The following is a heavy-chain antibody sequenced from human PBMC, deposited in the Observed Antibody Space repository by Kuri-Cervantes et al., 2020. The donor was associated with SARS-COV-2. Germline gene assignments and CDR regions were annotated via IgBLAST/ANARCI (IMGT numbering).Heavy chain of an antibody. CDR3: AGGGFLTGYRGTRGDFDI. V-gene: IGHV3-21*01. CDR1: GVTFSSYS. Sequence: GGSLRLSCAASGVTFSSYSMNWVRQAPGKGLEWVSSISSSSSNIYFADSEKGRFILSSDNAKNSLFLQMNILRAEDTALYYCAGGGFLTGYRGTRGDFDIWGQGTMVTVSS. D-gene: IGHD3-9*01. CDR2: ISSSSSNI. J-gene: IGHJ3*02.